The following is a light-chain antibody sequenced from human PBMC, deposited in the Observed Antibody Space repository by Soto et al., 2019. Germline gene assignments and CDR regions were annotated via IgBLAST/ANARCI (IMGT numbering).Light chain of an antibody. Sequence: QPVLTQPPSVSGAPGQRVTISCTGSSSNIGAGYDVHWYQQVPGTAPKLLISANNNRPSGVSARFSDSKSGTSDSLDINGLKAVDEADYYCQSYDNSRSGYGVFGGGTKLTGL. CDR3: QSYDNSRSGYGV. J-gene: IGLJ2*01. CDR2: ANN. CDR1: SSNIGAGYD. V-gene: IGLV1-40*01.